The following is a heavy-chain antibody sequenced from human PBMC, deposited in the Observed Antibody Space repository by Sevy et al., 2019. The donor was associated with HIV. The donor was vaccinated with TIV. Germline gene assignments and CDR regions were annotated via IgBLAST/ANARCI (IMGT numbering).Heavy chain of an antibody. CDR2: IIPIFGTA. CDR1: GGTFSSYA. CDR3: ARVSRGGTMVRGVYAFDI. D-gene: IGHD3-10*01. J-gene: IGHJ3*02. Sequence: ASVKVSCKASGGTFSSYAISWVRQAPGQGLEWMGGIIPIFGTANYAQKFQGRVTITADECTGTAYIELSSLRSEDTAVYYCARVSRGGTMVRGVYAFDIWGQGTMVTVSS. V-gene: IGHV1-69*13.